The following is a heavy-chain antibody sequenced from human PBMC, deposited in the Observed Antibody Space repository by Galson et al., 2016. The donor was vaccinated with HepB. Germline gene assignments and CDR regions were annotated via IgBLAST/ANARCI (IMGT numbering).Heavy chain of an antibody. J-gene: IGHJ4*02. V-gene: IGHV3-21*01. CDR2: ISSVGTYK. CDR3: ARDPARAANKQFDY. CDR1: GFTFSSYG. Sequence: SLRLSCAVSGFTFSSYGMHWVRQAPGKGLEWVSSISSVGTYKDYADSVRGLFTISRDNAKNLLYLQLDSLRADDTAVYYCARDPARAANKQFDYWGQGTLVTVSS. D-gene: IGHD6-25*01.